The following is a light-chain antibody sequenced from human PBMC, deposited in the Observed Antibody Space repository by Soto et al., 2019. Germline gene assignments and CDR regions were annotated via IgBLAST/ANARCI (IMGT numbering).Light chain of an antibody. CDR2: DVT. CDR1: SSDVGGSNH. V-gene: IGLV2-11*01. J-gene: IGLJ1*01. Sequence: QSVLTQPRSVSGSPGQSVTISCTGTSSDVGGSNHVSWYQQHPGKAPKLMIYDVTNRPSGVPDRFSGSKSGNTASLTISGLQADDEADYCCCSHAGSYYVFGTGTKVTVL. CDR3: CSHAGSYYV.